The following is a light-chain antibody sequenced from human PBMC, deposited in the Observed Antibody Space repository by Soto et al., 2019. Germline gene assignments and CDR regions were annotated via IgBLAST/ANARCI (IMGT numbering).Light chain of an antibody. V-gene: IGLV1-47*02. CDR2: SNN. Sequence: QSVLTQPPSASGTPGQRVTISCSGSSSNIGSNYVYWYQQIPGTAPKLLIYSNNQRPSGVPDRFSGSKSGTSASLAISGLRSEDEADYYCATWDDSRSGPVFGGGTKLTVL. CDR1: SSNIGSNY. J-gene: IGLJ3*02. CDR3: ATWDDSRSGPV.